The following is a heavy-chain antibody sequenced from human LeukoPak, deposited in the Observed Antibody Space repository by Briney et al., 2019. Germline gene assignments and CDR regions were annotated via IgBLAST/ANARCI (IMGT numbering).Heavy chain of an antibody. J-gene: IGHJ4*02. CDR3: AKVSVGLAAAGYIDY. Sequence: TGGSLRLSCAASGFTFSSYAMSWVRQAPGKGLEWVSAISGSGGSTYYADSVKGRFTISRDNTKNTLYLQMNSLRAEDTAVYYCAKVSVGLAAAGYIDYWGQGTLVTVSS. CDR1: GFTFSSYA. CDR2: ISGSGGST. V-gene: IGHV3-23*01. D-gene: IGHD6-13*01.